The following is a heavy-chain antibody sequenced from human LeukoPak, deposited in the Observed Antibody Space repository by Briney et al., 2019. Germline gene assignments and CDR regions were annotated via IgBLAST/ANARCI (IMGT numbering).Heavy chain of an antibody. Sequence: PGGSLRLSCAASGFTFSSYWMSWVRQAPGKGLEWVANIKQDGSEKYYVDSVKGRFSISRDNAKNSLYLQMNSLRAEDTAVYYCARDRYITRSWGYDFDYWGQGTLVTVSS. J-gene: IGHJ4*02. V-gene: IGHV3-7*01. CDR2: IKQDGSEK. D-gene: IGHD6-13*01. CDR1: GFTFSSYW. CDR3: ARDRYITRSWGYDFDY.